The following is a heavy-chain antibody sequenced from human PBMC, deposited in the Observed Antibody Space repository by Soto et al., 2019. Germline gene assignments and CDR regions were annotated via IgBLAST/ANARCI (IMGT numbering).Heavy chain of an antibody. CDR3: ARDHGWNYFMYYFDY. Sequence: QVQLVQSGAEEKKPGASVKVSCKASGYTFTSYAMHWVRQAPGQRLEWMGWINAGNGNTKYSQKFQGRVTITRDTSASTAYMELSSLRSEDTAVYYCARDHGWNYFMYYFDYWGQGTLVTVSS. D-gene: IGHD1-7*01. CDR1: GYTFTSYA. J-gene: IGHJ4*02. CDR2: INAGNGNT. V-gene: IGHV1-3*05.